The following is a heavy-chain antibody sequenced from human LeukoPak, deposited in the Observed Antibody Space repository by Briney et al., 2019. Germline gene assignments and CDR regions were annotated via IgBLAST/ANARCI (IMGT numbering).Heavy chain of an antibody. D-gene: IGHD2-15*01. J-gene: IGHJ4*02. CDR2: IYYSGST. V-gene: IGHV4-59*01. CDR3: ATARIKLPSSPFDY. CDR1: GGSISTYY. Sequence: SETLSLTCTVSGGSISTYYWSWIRQPPGKGLEWIGYIYYSGSTSYNPSLKSRVTMSVDTSENQVSLKLTSVTAADTAVYYCATARIKLPSSPFDYWGQGALVTVSS.